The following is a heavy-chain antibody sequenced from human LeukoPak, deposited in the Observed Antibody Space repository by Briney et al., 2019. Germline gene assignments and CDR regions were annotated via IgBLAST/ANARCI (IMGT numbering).Heavy chain of an antibody. CDR2: ISYNGSNK. V-gene: IGHV3-30*01. D-gene: IGHD2-8*01. CDR1: GFTFSSYA. Sequence: PGGSLRLSCAASGFTFSSYAMHWVRQAPGKGLEGVEVISYNGSNKNYADSVKGRFAISRDNSKNTLYLQMNSLRAEDTVVYYCAREYYGLGYCTNGVCLGYYYYYMDVWGKGTTVTVSS. J-gene: IGHJ6*03. CDR3: AREYYGLGYCTNGVCLGYYYYYMDV.